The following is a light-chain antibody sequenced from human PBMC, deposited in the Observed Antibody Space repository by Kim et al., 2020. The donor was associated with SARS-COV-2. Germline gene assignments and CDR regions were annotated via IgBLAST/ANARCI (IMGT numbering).Light chain of an antibody. Sequence: TSTGDRVTITCRASQGISSYLAWYQQKPGKAPKLLIYAASTLQSGVPSRFSGSGSGTDFTLTISCLQSEDFATYYCQQYYSYPWTFGQGTKVDIK. CDR3: QQYYSYPWT. CDR2: AAS. J-gene: IGKJ1*01. CDR1: QGISSY. V-gene: IGKV1-8*01.